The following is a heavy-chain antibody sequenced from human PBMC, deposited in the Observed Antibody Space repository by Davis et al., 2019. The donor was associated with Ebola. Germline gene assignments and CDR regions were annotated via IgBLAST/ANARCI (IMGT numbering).Heavy chain of an antibody. J-gene: IGHJ4*02. CDR1: GFTFSSYS. V-gene: IGHV3-21*04. D-gene: IGHD3-10*01. CDR3: AKDSVDSTTLLWFGELSVDY. Sequence: PGGSLRLSCAASGFTFSSYSMNWVRQAPGKGLEWVSSISSSSSYIYYADSVKGRFTISRDNAKNSLYLQMNSLRAEDTAVYYCAKDSVDSTTLLWFGELSVDYWGQGTLVTVSS. CDR2: ISSSSSYI.